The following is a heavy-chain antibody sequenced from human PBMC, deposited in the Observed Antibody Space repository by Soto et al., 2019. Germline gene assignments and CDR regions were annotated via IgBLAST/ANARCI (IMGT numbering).Heavy chain of an antibody. CDR1: GGTFSSYA. D-gene: IGHD3-22*01. CDR2: IIPIFGTA. V-gene: IGHV1-69*13. Sequence: SVKVSCKASGGTFSSYAISWVRQAPGQGLEWMGGIIPIFGTANYAQKFQGRVTITADESTSTAYMELSSLRSEDTAVYYCARSYDSSGYYPDSSHYGMDVWGQGTTVTVSS. J-gene: IGHJ6*02. CDR3: ARSYDSSGYYPDSSHYGMDV.